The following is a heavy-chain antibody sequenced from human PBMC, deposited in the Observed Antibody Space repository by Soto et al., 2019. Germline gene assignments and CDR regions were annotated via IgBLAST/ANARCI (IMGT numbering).Heavy chain of an antibody. CDR2: INSVASYV. V-gene: IGHV3-21*01. Sequence: QLVESGGGLVKPGGSLRVSCAASRFAFSSYSMHWVRQAPMKGLEWVASINSVASYVYYADTVEGRFTISRDNAKNPGYQQMNSLRAEDTAVYYCTRDRSSFMRGRIRGPYGGLDVWGQGTTVLVS. D-gene: IGHD3-10*01. J-gene: IGHJ6*02. CDR1: RFAFSSYS. CDR3: TRDRSSFMRGRIRGPYGGLDV.